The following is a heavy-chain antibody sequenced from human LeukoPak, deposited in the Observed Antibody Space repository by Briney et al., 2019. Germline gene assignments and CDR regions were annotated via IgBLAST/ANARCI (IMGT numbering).Heavy chain of an antibody. Sequence: PGKSLRLSCAASGFAFRSFAMHWVRQAPGKGLDWVAVISHDGSSDYYSPSLRGRFTISRDTSKNTLYLQMNRLRPDDTATYYCSRMSANGRKKGAFDVWGRGTMVTVSS. CDR3: SRMSANGRKKGAFDV. V-gene: IGHV3-30-3*01. CDR2: ISHDGSSD. CDR1: GFAFRSFA. J-gene: IGHJ3*01. D-gene: IGHD1-14*01.